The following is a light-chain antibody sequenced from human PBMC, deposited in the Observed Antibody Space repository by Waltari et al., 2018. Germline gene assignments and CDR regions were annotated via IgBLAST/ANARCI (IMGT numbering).Light chain of an antibody. CDR1: SSDIGADKS. Sequence: QSALTQPASVSGSPGPSITISCTGTSSDIGADKSVSWYQQYPDKAPKLIIYEVSNRPSGVSNRFSGSKSGNTASLSISGLQAEDESDYYCSSFTSTNTLLFGGGTKLTVL. CDR3: SSFTSTNTLL. CDR2: EVS. J-gene: IGLJ3*02. V-gene: IGLV2-14*01.